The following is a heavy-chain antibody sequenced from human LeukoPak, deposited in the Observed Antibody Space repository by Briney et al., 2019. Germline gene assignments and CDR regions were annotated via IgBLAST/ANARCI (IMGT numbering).Heavy chain of an antibody. J-gene: IGHJ3*02. V-gene: IGHV4-31*03. CDR1: GGSISSGGYY. D-gene: IGHD3-9*01. Sequence: SETLSHTCTVPGGSISSGGYYWSWIRQHPGKGLEWIGYIYYSGSTYYNPSLKSRVTISVDTSKNQFSLKLSSVTAADTAVYYCARVLTGYYGDAFDIWGQGTMVTVSS. CDR3: ARVLTGYYGDAFDI. CDR2: IYYSGST.